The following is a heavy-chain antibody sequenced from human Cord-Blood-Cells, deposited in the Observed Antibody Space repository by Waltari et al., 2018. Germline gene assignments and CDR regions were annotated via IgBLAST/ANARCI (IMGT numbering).Heavy chain of an antibody. Sequence: QVQLVQSGAEVKKPGSSVKVSCKASGGTFSSYALSWVRQAPGQGLEWMGRIIPILGIANYAQKFQGRVTITADKSTSTAYMELSSLRSEDTAVYYCARDDYWNFDYWGQGTLVTVSS. CDR3: ARDDYWNFDY. V-gene: IGHV1-69*09. D-gene: IGHD3-16*01. CDR2: IIPILGIA. J-gene: IGHJ4*02. CDR1: GGTFSSYA.